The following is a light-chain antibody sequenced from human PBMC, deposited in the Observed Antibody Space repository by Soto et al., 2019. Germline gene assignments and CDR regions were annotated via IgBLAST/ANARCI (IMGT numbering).Light chain of an antibody. V-gene: IGLV2-11*01. CDR1: SSDVGGYDF. J-gene: IGLJ3*02. Sequence: QSVVTQPRSVSGSPGQSVTLSCTGSSSDVGGYDFVSWYQQHPGKAPKLMISDVSERPSGVPDRFSGSKSANTASLTISGLQSEDEADYYCCSYAGTYTLVFGGGTKLTVL. CDR3: CSYAGTYTLV. CDR2: DVS.